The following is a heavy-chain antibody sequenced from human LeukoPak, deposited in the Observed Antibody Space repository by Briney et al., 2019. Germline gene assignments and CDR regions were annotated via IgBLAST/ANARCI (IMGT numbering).Heavy chain of an antibody. V-gene: IGHV3-21*01. CDR3: ARVRDYGGKGTEYFQH. J-gene: IGHJ1*01. Sequence: GGSLRLSCAASGFTFSAYSMNWVRQAPGKGLEWVSSISSSSTYMYYADSVKGRFTISRDNAKNSLYLQMNSLRAEDTAVYYCARVRDYGGKGTEYFQHWGQGTLVTVSS. CDR2: ISSSSTYM. CDR1: GFTFSAYS. D-gene: IGHD4-23*01.